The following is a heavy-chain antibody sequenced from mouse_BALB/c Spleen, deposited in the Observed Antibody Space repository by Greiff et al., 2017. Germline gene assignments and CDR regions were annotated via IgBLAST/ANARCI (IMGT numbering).Heavy chain of an antibody. CDR3: ANSWFAY. Sequence: VQLVESGGGLVQPGGSRKLSCAASGFTFSSFGMHWVRQAPEKGLEWVAYISSGSSTIYYADTVKGRFTISRDNPKNTLFLQMTSLRSEDTAMYYCANSWFAYWGQGTLVTVSA. V-gene: IGHV5-17*02. CDR1: GFTFSSFG. J-gene: IGHJ3*01. CDR2: ISSGSSTI.